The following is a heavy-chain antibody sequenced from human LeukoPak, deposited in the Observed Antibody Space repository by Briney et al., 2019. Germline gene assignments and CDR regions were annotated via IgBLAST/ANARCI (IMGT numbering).Heavy chain of an antibody. D-gene: IGHD6-13*01. J-gene: IGHJ2*01. V-gene: IGHV4-59*01. CDR2: IYDSGST. CDR3: ARVYYSSSYDYSYFDL. Sequence: SETLSLTCTVSGGSTRPSHSRWLRHPPPQALERIGYIYDSGSTNYNPSLKSRVTISVDTSKNQFSLKLSSVTAADTAVYYCARVYYSSSYDYSYFDLWGRGTLVTVSS. CDR1: GGSTRPSH.